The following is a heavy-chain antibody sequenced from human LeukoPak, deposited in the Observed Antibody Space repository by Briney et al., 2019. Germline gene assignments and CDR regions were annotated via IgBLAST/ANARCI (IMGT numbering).Heavy chain of an antibody. Sequence: PGGSLRLSCAASGFTFSSYAMSWVRQAPGKGLEWVSAISGSGGSTYYADSVKGRFTISRDNSKNTLYLQMNSLRAEDTAVCYCARDDPGVGAKPLDYWGQGTLVTVSS. D-gene: IGHD1-26*01. V-gene: IGHV3-23*01. CDR1: GFTFSSYA. CDR2: ISGSGGST. CDR3: ARDDPGVGAKPLDY. J-gene: IGHJ4*02.